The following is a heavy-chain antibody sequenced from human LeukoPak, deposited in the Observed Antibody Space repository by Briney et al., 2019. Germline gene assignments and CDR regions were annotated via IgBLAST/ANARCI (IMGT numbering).Heavy chain of an antibody. CDR2: INHSGST. J-gene: IGHJ4*02. V-gene: IGHV4-34*01. CDR3: ARGTLDYYDSSGYSKQPLFDY. D-gene: IGHD3-22*01. CDR1: GGSFSGYC. Sequence: SETLSLTCAVYGGSFSGYCWSWIRQPPGKGLEWIGEINHSGSTNYNPSLKSRVTISVDTSKNQFSLKLSSVTAADTAVYYCARGTLDYYDSSGYSKQPLFDYWGQGTLVTVSS.